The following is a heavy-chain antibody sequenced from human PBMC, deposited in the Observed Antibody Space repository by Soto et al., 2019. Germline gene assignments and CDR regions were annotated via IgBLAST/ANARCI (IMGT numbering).Heavy chain of an antibody. CDR2: TSGSGGST. CDR3: AKDRGYCSGGSCYYVYYYYGMDV. J-gene: IGHJ6*02. V-gene: IGHV3-23*01. D-gene: IGHD2-15*01. CDR1: GFTFSSYA. Sequence: GGSLRLSCAASGFTFSSYAMSWDRQAPGKGLEWVSATSGSGGSTYYGDSVKGRFTISRDNSKNTLYLQMNSLRAEDTAVYYCAKDRGYCSGGSCYYVYYYYGMDVWGQGTTVTVSS.